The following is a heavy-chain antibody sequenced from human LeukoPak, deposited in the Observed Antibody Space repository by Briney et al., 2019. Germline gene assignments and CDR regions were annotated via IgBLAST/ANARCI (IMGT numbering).Heavy chain of an antibody. D-gene: IGHD6-19*01. J-gene: IGHJ4*02. V-gene: IGHV4-39*01. Sequence: SETLSLTCTVSGGSISGSTNHWGWIRQPPGKRLEWIGSIYYSGSSYYNPSLKSRVTISVDTSKNQFSLQVTSVTAPDTAVYYCAKSSFGWSHCWGQGTLVTVSS. CDR2: IYYSGSS. CDR1: GGSISGSTNH. CDR3: AKSSFGWSHC.